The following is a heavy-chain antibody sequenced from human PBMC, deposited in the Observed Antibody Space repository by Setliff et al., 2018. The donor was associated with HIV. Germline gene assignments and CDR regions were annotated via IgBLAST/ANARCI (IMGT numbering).Heavy chain of an antibody. CDR2: INLNTGNT. Sequence: ASVKVSCQASGYTFTGYYMHWVRQAPGQGLEWMGCINLNTGNTNYAQKFQGRVIVTRDTSINTAYVELRSLRLDDTAVYFCARGRTYDSSGYIGNWFDPWGQGTLVTVSS. D-gene: IGHD3-22*01. CDR3: ARGRTYDSSGYIGNWFDP. CDR1: GYTFTGYY. V-gene: IGHV1-2*02. J-gene: IGHJ5*02.